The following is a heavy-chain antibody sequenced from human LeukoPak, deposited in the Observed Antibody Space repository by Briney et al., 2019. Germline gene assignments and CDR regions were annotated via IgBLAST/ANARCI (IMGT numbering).Heavy chain of an antibody. CDR2: TNSDGSST. CDR3: ARVGITMIRTDAFDI. J-gene: IGHJ3*02. V-gene: IGHV3-74*01. D-gene: IGHD3-10*01. Sequence: PGGSLRLSCAGSGFILSSYWMHWVRQAPGKGLVWVSRTNSDGSSTDYADSVKGRFTISRDNAKNTLYLQMNSLRAEDTAVYYCARVGITMIRTDAFDIWGQGTTVTVSS. CDR1: GFILSSYW.